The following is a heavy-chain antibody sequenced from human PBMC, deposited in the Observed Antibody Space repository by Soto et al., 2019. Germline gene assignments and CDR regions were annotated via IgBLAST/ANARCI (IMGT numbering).Heavy chain of an antibody. V-gene: IGHV3-11*01. J-gene: IGHJ6*03. D-gene: IGHD2-15*01. CDR2: ISSSGSTI. Sequence: GSLRLSCAASGFTFSDYYMSWIRQAPGKGLEWVSYISSSGSTIYYADSVKGRFTISRDNAKNSLYLQMNSLRAEDTAVYYCARGCSGGSCSTYYYYYYMDVWGKGTTVTVSS. CDR3: ARGCSGGSCSTYYYYYYMDV. CDR1: GFTFSDYY.